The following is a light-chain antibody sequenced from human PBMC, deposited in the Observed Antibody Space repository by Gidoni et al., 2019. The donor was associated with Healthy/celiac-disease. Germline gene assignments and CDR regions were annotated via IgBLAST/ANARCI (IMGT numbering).Light chain of an antibody. CDR1: QRVSSSY. Sequence: EIVLTQSPGTLSLSPGERATLSCRASQRVSSSYLAWYQQKPGQAPRLLIYGASSRATGIPDRFSGSGSGTDFTLTISRLEPEDFAVYYCQQYGSSPPYTFXQXTKLETK. V-gene: IGKV3-20*01. CDR2: GAS. J-gene: IGKJ2*01. CDR3: QQYGSSPPYT.